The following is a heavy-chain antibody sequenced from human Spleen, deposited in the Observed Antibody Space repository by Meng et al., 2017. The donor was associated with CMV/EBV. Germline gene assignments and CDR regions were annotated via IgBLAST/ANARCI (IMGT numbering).Heavy chain of an antibody. Sequence: SLRLSCLAAEFRFSTHAMHWVRQAPGKGLEWVAVISNDGSEKYYADSVKGRFTISRDNSKNTLYLQMNSLRTGDTARYYCVSGDTADWGQGTLVTVSS. J-gene: IGHJ4*02. CDR1: EFRFSTHA. D-gene: IGHD2-21*02. CDR3: VSGDTAD. CDR2: ISNDGSEK. V-gene: IGHV3-30*04.